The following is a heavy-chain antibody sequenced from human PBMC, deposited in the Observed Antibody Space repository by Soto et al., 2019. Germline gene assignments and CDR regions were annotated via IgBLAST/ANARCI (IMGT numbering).Heavy chain of an antibody. J-gene: IGHJ6*02. CDR2: TYYRSKWYN. D-gene: IGHD4-17*01. CDR3: ARDPYGDYDYYYYYGMDV. Sequence: SQTLSLTCAISGDSVSSNSAAWNWIRQSPSRGLEWLGRTYYRSKWYNDYAVSVKSRITINPDTSKNQFSLQLNSVTPEDTAVYYCARDPYGDYDYYYYYGMDVWGQGITVTVSS. CDR1: GDSVSSNSAA. V-gene: IGHV6-1*01.